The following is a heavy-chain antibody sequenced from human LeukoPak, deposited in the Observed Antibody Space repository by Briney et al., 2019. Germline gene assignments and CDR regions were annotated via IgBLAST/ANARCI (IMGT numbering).Heavy chain of an antibody. Sequence: GASVKVSCKASGYTFTGYYMHWVRQAPGQGLEWMGITNPSSGSTSYAQKFQGRVTMTRDTSTSTVYMELSSLRSEDTAVYYCARDLGGYCSSTSCYKIPFSFDYWGQGTLVTVSS. D-gene: IGHD2-2*02. CDR3: ARDLGGYCSSTSCYKIPFSFDY. J-gene: IGHJ4*02. V-gene: IGHV1-46*01. CDR1: GYTFTGYY. CDR2: TNPSSGST.